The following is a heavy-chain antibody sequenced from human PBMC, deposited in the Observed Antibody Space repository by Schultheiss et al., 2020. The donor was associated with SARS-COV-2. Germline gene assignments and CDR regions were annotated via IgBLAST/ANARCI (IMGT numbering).Heavy chain of an antibody. CDR1: GYTFTSYG. V-gene: IGHV1-2*02. J-gene: IGHJ4*02. Sequence: ASVKVSCKASGYTFTSYGINWVRQATGQGLEWMGWINPNSGGTNYAQKFQGRVTMTRDTSISTAYMELSRLRSDDTAVYYCARGRKPQYSSGWYYFDYWGQGTLVTVSS. CDR2: INPNSGGT. D-gene: IGHD6-19*01. CDR3: ARGRKPQYSSGWYYFDY.